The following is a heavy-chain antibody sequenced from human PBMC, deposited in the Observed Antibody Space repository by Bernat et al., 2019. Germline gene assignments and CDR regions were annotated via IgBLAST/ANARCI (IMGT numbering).Heavy chain of an antibody. Sequence: EVQLLESGGGLVQPGGSLRLSCAASGFTFSTYAMTWVRQAPGKGLELVSGISGGGGTTSYADSVKDRFTISRDNSKNTLYLQMNSLRAEDTAIYYCAKQLYGGADYWGQGTLVTVSS. D-gene: IGHD4-23*01. V-gene: IGHV3-23*01. CDR3: AKQLYGGADY. CDR2: ISGGGGTT. CDR1: GFTFSTYA. J-gene: IGHJ4*02.